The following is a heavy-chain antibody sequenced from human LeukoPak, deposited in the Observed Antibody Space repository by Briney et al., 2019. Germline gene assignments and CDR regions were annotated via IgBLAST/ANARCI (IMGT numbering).Heavy chain of an antibody. J-gene: IGHJ6*02. CDR1: GFTFSSYS. V-gene: IGHV3-21*01. Sequence: PGGSLRLSCAASGFTFSSYSMNWVRQAPGKGLEWVSSISSSSSYIYYADSVKGRFTISRDNAKNSLYLQMNSLRAEDTAVYYCARGALYYYGSGSPSYGMDVWGQGTTVTVSS. D-gene: IGHD3-10*01. CDR3: ARGALYYYGSGSPSYGMDV. CDR2: ISSSSSYI.